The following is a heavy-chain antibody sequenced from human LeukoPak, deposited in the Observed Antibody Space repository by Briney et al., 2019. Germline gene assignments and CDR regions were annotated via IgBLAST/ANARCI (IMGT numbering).Heavy chain of an antibody. V-gene: IGHV4-34*01. CDR3: ASVVWP. J-gene: IGHJ4*02. CDR2: INHSGST. D-gene: IGHD2-15*01. CDR1: GGSFSGYY. Sequence: PSETLSLTCAVYGGSFSGYYWSWIRQPPGKGLEWIWEINHSGSTNYNPSLKRRFTISVDTSKNQFSLKLTSVTAADTAVYYCASVVWPWGQGTLVTVSS.